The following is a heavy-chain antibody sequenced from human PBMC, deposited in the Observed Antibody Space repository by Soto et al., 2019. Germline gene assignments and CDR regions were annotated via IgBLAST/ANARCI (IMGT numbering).Heavy chain of an antibody. CDR2: IDRSGST. CDR1: GVSVSSGDYY. D-gene: IGHD1-1*01. J-gene: IGHJ6*02. V-gene: IGHV4-31*03. CDR3: ARDSGGNSENYYGLDV. Sequence: QVPLQESGPGLVKPSQTLSLSCNVYGVSVSSGDYYWSWIRQHAGGGLEWIGYIDRSGSTYYKPSPRGRVIMSVDTSPNQIYLRLLSVTAADTAMYYCARDSGGNSENYYGLDVWGHGTTVTVSS.